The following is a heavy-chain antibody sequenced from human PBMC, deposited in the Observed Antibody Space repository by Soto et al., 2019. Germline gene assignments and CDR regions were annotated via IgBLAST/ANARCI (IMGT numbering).Heavy chain of an antibody. CDR2: ISGSGGST. D-gene: IGHD2-2*01. CDR1: GFTFSSYA. V-gene: IGHV3-23*01. J-gene: IGHJ4*02. CDR3: AKDHQVYCSSTSCYYGFDY. Sequence: VGSLRLSCAASGFTFSSYAMSWVRQAPGKGLEWVSAISGSGGSTYYADSVKGRFTISRDNSKNTLYLQMNSLRAEDTAVYYCAKDHQVYCSSTSCYYGFDYWGQGTLVTVSS.